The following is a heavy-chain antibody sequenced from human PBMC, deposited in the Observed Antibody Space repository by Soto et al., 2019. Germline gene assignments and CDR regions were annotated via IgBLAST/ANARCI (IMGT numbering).Heavy chain of an antibody. CDR1: GVTFSDYY. J-gene: IGHJ4*02. CDR2: ISSTGSTI. Sequence: GGSLRLSCAASGVTFSDYYMSRIRQAQGKGLGWVSYISSTGSTIYYADSVKVRFTISRDNAKNSLYLQMSTLRAEDTAVYYCARGSGGGSRSDYWGQGTLVTVSS. D-gene: IGHD3-10*01. V-gene: IGHV3-11*01. CDR3: ARGSGGGSRSDY.